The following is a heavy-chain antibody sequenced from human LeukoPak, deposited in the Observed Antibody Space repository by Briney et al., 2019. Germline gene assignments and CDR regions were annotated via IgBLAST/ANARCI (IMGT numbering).Heavy chain of an antibody. CDR1: GFTFTTYA. CDR3: ARDLYRIVVVPHYFDY. V-gene: IGHV3-23*01. Sequence: PGGSLRLSCGASGFTFTTYAMTWVRQAPGKGLEWVSSITGSGGSTYYGDSVKGRFTISRDNSQDTLYLQMNSLRAEDTAVYYCARDLYRIVVVPHYFDYWGQGTLVTVSS. D-gene: IGHD3-22*01. CDR2: ITGSGGST. J-gene: IGHJ4*02.